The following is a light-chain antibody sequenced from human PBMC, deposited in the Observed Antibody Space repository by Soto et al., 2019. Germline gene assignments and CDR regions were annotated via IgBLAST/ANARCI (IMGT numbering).Light chain of an antibody. Sequence: DIQMTQSPSTLSASVGDRVTITCRASQSISSWLAWYQHKPGKAPNLLIYKASSLESEVPSRFSGSGSGTEFTLTISSLQPDDFTTYYCLQYYTYPWTFGQGTKVDIK. CDR3: LQYYTYPWT. CDR2: KAS. CDR1: QSISSW. V-gene: IGKV1-5*03. J-gene: IGKJ1*01.